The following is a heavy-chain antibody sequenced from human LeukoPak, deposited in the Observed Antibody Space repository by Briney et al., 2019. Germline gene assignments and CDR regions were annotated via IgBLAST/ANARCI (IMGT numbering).Heavy chain of an antibody. J-gene: IGHJ4*02. D-gene: IGHD3-16*01. V-gene: IGHV4-59*12. CDR2: IYYSGST. Sequence: SETLSLTCTVSGGSISSYYWSWIRQPPGKGLEWIGYIYYSGSTNYNPSLKSRVTIPVDTSKNQFSLKLSSVTAADTAVYYCARAPGIMSGNWRFDYWGQGTLVTVSS. CDR1: GGSISSYY. CDR3: ARAPGIMSGNWRFDY.